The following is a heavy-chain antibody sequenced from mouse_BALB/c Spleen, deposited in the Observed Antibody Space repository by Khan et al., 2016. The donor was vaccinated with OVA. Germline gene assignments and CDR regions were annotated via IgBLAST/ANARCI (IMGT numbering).Heavy chain of an antibody. J-gene: IGHJ2*01. CDR2: ISGYSNTI. Sequence: EVELVESGGGLVQPGGSRKLSCAASGFTFNSYGMHWVRQAPEKGLEWVAYISGYSNTIYYADTVKGRFTISRDNPKNTLFLQMTSLMSEDTAMYYCATSYFYGYDLDYWGPGTTLTVS. V-gene: IGHV5-17*02. CDR1: GFTFNSYG. CDR3: ATSYFYGYDLDY. D-gene: IGHD1-1*01.